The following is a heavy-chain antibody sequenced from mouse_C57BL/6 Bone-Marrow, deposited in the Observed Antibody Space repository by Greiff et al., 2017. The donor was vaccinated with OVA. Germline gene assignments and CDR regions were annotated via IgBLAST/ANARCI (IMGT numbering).Heavy chain of an antibody. Sequence: VQLQQPGAELVKPGASVKMSCKASGYTFTSYWITWVKQRPGQGLEWIGDIYPGSGSTNYNEKFKSKATLTVDKSSSTAYMQLSSLTSEDSAVYYCARSDYALDYWGQGTTLTVSS. CDR3: ARSDYALDY. CDR2: IYPGSGST. D-gene: IGHD2-4*01. V-gene: IGHV1-55*01. CDR1: GYTFTSYW. J-gene: IGHJ2*01.